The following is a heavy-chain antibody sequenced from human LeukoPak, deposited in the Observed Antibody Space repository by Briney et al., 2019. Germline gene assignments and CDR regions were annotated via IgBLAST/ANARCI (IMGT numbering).Heavy chain of an antibody. CDR2: FDPEDGET. Sequence: ASVKVSCKVSGYTLTELSMHWVRQAPGKGLEWMGGFDPEDGETIYAQKFQGRVTMTEDTSTDTAYMELSGLRSEDTAVYYCAISTTTVTVFDYWGQRTLVTVSS. J-gene: IGHJ4*02. CDR3: AISTTTVTVFDY. CDR1: GYTLTELS. V-gene: IGHV1-24*01. D-gene: IGHD4-17*01.